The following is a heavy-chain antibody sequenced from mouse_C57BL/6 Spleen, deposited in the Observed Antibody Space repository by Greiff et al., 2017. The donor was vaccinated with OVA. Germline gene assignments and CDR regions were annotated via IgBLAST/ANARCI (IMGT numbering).Heavy chain of an antibody. CDR1: GYSITSGYY. V-gene: IGHV3-6*01. CDR3: ARGYYYGCSYDD. Sequence: EVQLQESGPGLVKPSQSLSLTCSVTGYSITSGYYWNWIRQFPGNQLEWMGYISYDGSNNYNPSIKNRIPITRDTSKNQFFLKLNSVTTEDTATYYGARGYYYGCSYDDWGQGTTLTVSS. CDR2: ISYDGSN. J-gene: IGHJ2*01. D-gene: IGHD1-1*01.